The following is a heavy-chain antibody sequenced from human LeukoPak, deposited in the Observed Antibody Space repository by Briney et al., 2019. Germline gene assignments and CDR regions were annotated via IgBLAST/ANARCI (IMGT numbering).Heavy chain of an antibody. CDR2: INWNGGST. CDR1: GFNFDDYG. D-gene: IGHD3-22*01. Sequence: GGSLRLSCAASGFNFDDYGMSWVRQVPGNGLAWVSSINWNGGSTRYADSVKGRFTISRDNARNSLYLQMNSLRAEDTALYYCARGGYYDSSAYINAPDYWGKGTLVTVST. CDR3: ARGGYYDSSAYINAPDY. V-gene: IGHV3-20*04. J-gene: IGHJ4*02.